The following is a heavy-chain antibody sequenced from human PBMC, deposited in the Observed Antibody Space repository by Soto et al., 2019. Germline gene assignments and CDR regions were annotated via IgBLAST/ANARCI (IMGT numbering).Heavy chain of an antibody. Sequence: EEQGVESGGGSVQPGGSLRLVCTASGVSFSAYRLYWVRQAPGKGLMWVSRISPDCSVVNVADAVKSRINISRDNAQQTVPLQITSPQVDHMGIYDCAREGKRFYAFDVWAQGTSVIVSS. J-gene: IGHJ6*02. V-gene: IGHV3-74*01. CDR3: AREGKRFYAFDV. CDR1: GVSFSAYR. CDR2: ISPDCSVV. D-gene: IGHD3-16*01.